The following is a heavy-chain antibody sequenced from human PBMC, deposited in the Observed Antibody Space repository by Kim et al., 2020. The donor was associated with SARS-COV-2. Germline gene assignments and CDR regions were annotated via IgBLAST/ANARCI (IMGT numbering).Heavy chain of an antibody. D-gene: IGHD6-19*01. Sequence: SETLSLTCAVYGGSFSGYYWSWIRQPPGKGLEWIGEINHSGSTNYNPSLKSRVTISVDTSKNQFSLKLSSVTAADTAVYYCARIVGFYSSGWWFSSDDYWGQGTLVTVSS. CDR3: ARIVGFYSSGWWFSSDDY. J-gene: IGHJ4*02. CDR1: GGSFSGYY. V-gene: IGHV4-34*01. CDR2: INHSGST.